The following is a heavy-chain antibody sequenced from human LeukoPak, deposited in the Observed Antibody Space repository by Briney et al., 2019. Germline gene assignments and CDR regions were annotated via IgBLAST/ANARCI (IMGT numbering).Heavy chain of an antibody. CDR2: IKQDGSEK. CDR1: GFTFSSYW. D-gene: IGHD3-22*01. J-gene: IGHJ6*02. Sequence: GGSLRLSCAASGFTFSSYWMSWVRQAPGKGLEWVANIKQDGSEKYYVDSVKGRFTISRDNAKNSLYLQMNSLRAEDTAVYYCASWNYYDSSGKPNYYYYGMDIWGQGTTVTVSS. CDR3: ASWNYYDSSGKPNYYYYGMDI. V-gene: IGHV3-7*01.